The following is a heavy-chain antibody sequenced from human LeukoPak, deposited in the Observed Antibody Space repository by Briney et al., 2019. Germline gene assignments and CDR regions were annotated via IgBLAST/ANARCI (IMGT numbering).Heavy chain of an antibody. D-gene: IGHD6-19*01. J-gene: IGHJ4*02. CDR3: ARRAYSSGWYVGY. V-gene: IGHV5-51*01. Sequence: GESLKISCKGSGYSSTSYWIGWVRQMPGKGLEWMGIIYPGDSDTRYSPSFQGQVTISADKSISTAYLQWSSLKASDTAMYYCARRAYSSGWYVGYWGQGTLVTVSS. CDR1: GYSSTSYW. CDR2: IYPGDSDT.